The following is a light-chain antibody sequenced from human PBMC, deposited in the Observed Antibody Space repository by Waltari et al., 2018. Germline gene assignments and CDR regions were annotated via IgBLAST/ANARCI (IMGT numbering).Light chain of an antibody. CDR1: QRISTW. Sequence: DIQMTQSPSTLSASVGDRVIITCRASQRISTWLAWYQQNPGKAPKLLIFAASSLQPGVPSRFSGSGSGPEFTLTIHSLQPDDFATYYCQHYHAYRTFGQGTKVEIK. CDR2: AAS. V-gene: IGKV1-5*01. J-gene: IGKJ1*01. CDR3: QHYHAYRT.